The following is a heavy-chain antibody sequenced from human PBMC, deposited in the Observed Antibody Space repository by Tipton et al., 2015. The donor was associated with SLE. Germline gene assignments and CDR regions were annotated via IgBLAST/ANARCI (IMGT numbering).Heavy chain of an antibody. CDR2: LNTGDGHT. CDR1: GYTFTNYM. CDR3: ARENGVKLAWLRPRGGMDV. Sequence: QSGAEVKKPGASVKVSCKASGYTFTNYMIHWVRQAPGQRLEWLGCLNTGDGHTRFSRDFQGRVTLTRDTSANTASMELSSLRSDDTAVYYCARENGVKLAWLRPRGGMDVWGQGTTVTVSS. J-gene: IGHJ6*02. D-gene: IGHD5-12*01. V-gene: IGHV1-3*04.